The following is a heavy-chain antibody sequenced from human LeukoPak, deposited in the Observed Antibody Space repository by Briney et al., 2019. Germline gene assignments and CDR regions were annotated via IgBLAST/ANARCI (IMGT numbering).Heavy chain of an antibody. D-gene: IGHD3-10*01. J-gene: IGHJ4*02. CDR2: INEPGTWP. Sequence: GGSLRLSCAASGFTLSNYWVHWARQAPGEGLVWVSRINEPGTWPTYEDSVRGRFTISRDNAKNTVSLHMKKLRAEDTAVYYCVSSFSGSREYWGQGTLVTVSS. V-gene: IGHV3-74*03. CDR1: GFTLSNYW. CDR3: VSSFSGSREY.